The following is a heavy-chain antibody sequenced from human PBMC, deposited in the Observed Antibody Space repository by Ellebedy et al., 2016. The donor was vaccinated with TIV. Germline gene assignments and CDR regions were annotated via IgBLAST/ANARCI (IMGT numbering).Heavy chain of an antibody. V-gene: IGHV3-23*01. CDR1: GFTFSNYA. J-gene: IGHJ4*02. CDR2: ISGSGGST. Sequence: GGSLRLXXAASGFTFSNYAMSWVRQAPGKGLEWVSSISGSGGSTYYADSVKGRFTISRDNAKNTLYLQMNSLRAEDTAVYYCARGGVDYWGQGTLVTVSS. D-gene: IGHD3-16*01. CDR3: ARGGVDY.